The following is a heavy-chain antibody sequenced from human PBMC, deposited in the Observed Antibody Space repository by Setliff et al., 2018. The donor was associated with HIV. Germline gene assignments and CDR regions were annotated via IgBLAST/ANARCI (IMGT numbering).Heavy chain of an antibody. CDR3: ARDVPWGDYYYYMDV. CDR2: IFYRGST. D-gene: IGHD3-16*01. CDR1: GGSISSADYY. V-gene: IGHV4-30-4*08. Sequence: PSETLSLTCTVSGGSISSADYYWSWIRQPPGKGLEWIGYIFYRGSTHYNPSLKSRVTISVDTSRNQFSLKLSSVTAADTAVYYCARDVPWGDYYYYMDVWGKGTTVTVSS. J-gene: IGHJ6*03.